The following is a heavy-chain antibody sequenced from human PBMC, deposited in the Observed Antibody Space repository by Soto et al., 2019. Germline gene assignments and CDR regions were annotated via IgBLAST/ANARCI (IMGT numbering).Heavy chain of an antibody. CDR2: INPNSGGT. CDR1: GYTFTGYY. CDR3: ARDAGIVVVVAATYWFDP. D-gene: IGHD2-15*01. Sequence: ASVKVSFKASGYTFTGYYMHWVRQAPGQGLEWMGWINPNSGGTNYAQKFQGRVTMTRDTSISTAYMELSRLRSDDTAAYYCARDAGIVVVVAATYWFDPWGQGTLVTVSS. V-gene: IGHV1-2*02. J-gene: IGHJ5*02.